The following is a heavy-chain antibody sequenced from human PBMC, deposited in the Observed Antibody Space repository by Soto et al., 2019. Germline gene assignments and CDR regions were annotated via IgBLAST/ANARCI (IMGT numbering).Heavy chain of an antibody. CDR1: GGSISYEYYH. V-gene: IGHV4-30-4*08. CDR2: IHYSGSI. CDR3: AREDDGGDRDYYGLDV. J-gene: IGHJ6*02. D-gene: IGHD2-21*02. Sequence: TLSLTCTVSGGSISYEYYHWTWIRQSPGKGLEWIGYIHYSGSIIYNPSFKSRVTISVDTSKNQFSLQLSSVTAADTAVYFCAREDDGGDRDYYGLDVWGQGTTVTVSS.